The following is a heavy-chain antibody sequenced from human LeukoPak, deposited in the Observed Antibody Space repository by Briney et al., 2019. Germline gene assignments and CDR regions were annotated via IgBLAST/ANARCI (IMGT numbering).Heavy chain of an antibody. CDR2: ITTGGPNT. V-gene: IGHV3-23*01. Sequence: GGSLRLSCTASGFTFSSYTMSWVRQAPGKGLKWVSTITTGGPNTYYADSVKGRFTISRDNSRNTLYLQMDSLKTEDTAVYYCAKGELHFNTCSFDYWGQGTLVTVSS. CDR3: AKGELHFNTCSFDY. J-gene: IGHJ4*02. CDR1: GFTFSSYT. D-gene: IGHD1-26*01.